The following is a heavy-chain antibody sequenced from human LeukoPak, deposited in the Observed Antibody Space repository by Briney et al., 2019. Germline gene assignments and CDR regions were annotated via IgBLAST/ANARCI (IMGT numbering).Heavy chain of an antibody. V-gene: IGHV3-21*01. CDR2: IGSSSSYI. Sequence: GGSLRLSCAASGFTFSSYSMNWVRQAPGKGLEWVSSIGSSSSYIYYADSVKGRFTISRDNAKNSLYLQMNSLRAEDTAVYYCASPPTDTYYYYGMDVWGQGTTVTVSS. J-gene: IGHJ6*02. CDR1: GFTFSSYS. CDR3: ASPPTDTYYYYGMDV. D-gene: IGHD1-14*01.